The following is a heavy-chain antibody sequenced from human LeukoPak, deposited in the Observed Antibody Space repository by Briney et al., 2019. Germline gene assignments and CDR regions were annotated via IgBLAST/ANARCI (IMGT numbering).Heavy chain of an antibody. CDR1: GYTFTSYG. Sequence: GASVKVSCKASGYTFTSYGISWVRQAPGQGLEWMGWISAYNGNTNYAQKLQGRVTMTTDTSTSTAYMELRCLRSDDTAVYYCARPQTMVRGVRYYYYGMDVWGQGTTVTVSS. D-gene: IGHD3-10*01. J-gene: IGHJ6*02. V-gene: IGHV1-18*01. CDR2: ISAYNGNT. CDR3: ARPQTMVRGVRYYYYGMDV.